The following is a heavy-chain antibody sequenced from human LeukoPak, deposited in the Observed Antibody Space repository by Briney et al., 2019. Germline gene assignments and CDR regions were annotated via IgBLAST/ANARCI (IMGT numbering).Heavy chain of an antibody. CDR1: GFSFNGDW. CDR2: IKPDGSQT. J-gene: IGHJ4*02. CDR3: VRDGPAFLDFDY. Sequence: GGSLRLSCAASGFSFNGDWMNWVRQAPGKGLEWVANIKPDGSQTYYGDSVKGRFSISRDNAKKLLFLQMNSLRAEDTAVYYCVRDGPAFLDFDYWGQGTLVTVSS. D-gene: IGHD2-2*01. V-gene: IGHV3-7*01.